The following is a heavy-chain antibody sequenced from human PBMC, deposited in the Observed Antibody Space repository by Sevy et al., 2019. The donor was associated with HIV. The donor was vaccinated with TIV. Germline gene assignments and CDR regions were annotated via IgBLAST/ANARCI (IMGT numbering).Heavy chain of an antibody. CDR2: MNPNSGNT. D-gene: IGHD3-22*01. Sequence: ASVKVSCKASGYTFTSYDMNWVRQATGQGLEWMGWMNPNSGNTGYAQKFQGRVTMTRNTSISTAYMELSSLRSEDTAVYYCARTYYYDSSGYYRLFEYYYYGMDVWGQGTTVTVSS. CDR3: ARTYYYDSSGYYRLFEYYYYGMDV. J-gene: IGHJ6*02. V-gene: IGHV1-8*01. CDR1: GYTFTSYD.